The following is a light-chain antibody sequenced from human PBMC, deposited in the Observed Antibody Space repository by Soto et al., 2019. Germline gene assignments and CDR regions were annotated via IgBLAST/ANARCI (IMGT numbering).Light chain of an antibody. J-gene: IGLJ2*01. CDR3: QSYDSNTAV. Sequence: NFMLTQPHSVSGSPGKTVLISCTRSSGSIGSNYVQWYQQRPGSAPTTVIYEDNHRPSGVPDRFSGSIDTSSNSAYLSISGLKTEDEADYYCQSYDSNTAVFGGGTKLTVL. V-gene: IGLV6-57*03. CDR2: EDN. CDR1: SGSIGSNY.